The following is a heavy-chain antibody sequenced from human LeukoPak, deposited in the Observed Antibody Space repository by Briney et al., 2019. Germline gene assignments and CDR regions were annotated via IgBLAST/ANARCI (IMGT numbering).Heavy chain of an antibody. Sequence: SETLSLTCTVSGGSISSYYWSWIRQPPGKGLEWIGYNSYSGNTNYNPSLKSRVTISVDTSKNHFSLNLSSVSAADTAVYYCARVGSGSFDYWGQGTLVTVSS. V-gene: IGHV4-59*01. D-gene: IGHD1-26*01. J-gene: IGHJ4*02. CDR1: GGSISSYY. CDR3: ARVGSGSFDY. CDR2: NSYSGNT.